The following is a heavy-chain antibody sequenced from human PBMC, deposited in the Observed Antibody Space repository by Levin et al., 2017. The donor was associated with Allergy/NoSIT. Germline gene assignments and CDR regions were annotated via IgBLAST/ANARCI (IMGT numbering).Heavy chain of an antibody. CDR1: GGTFSSYA. D-gene: IGHD2-15*01. CDR2: IIPIFGTA. Sequence: SVKVSCKASGGTFSSYAISWVRQAPGQGLEWMGGIIPIFGTANYAQKFQGRVTITADESTSTAYMELSSLRSEDTAVYYCAREIVAGARDAGMDVWGQGTTVTVSS. J-gene: IGHJ6*02. CDR3: AREIVAGARDAGMDV. V-gene: IGHV1-69*13.